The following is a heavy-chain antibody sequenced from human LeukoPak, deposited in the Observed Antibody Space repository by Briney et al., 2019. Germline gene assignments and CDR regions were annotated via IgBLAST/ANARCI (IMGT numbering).Heavy chain of an antibody. CDR3: ARVGSTVAAGTPDY. V-gene: IGHV3-11*06. J-gene: IGHJ4*02. CDR1: GFTFSDYY. D-gene: IGHD6-13*01. Sequence: GGSLRLSCAASGFTFSDYYMSWIRQAPGKGLEWLSDISGSGSHTTYADSVRGRFTISRDNAKNSLSLQVNSLRADDTAVYYCARVGSTVAAGTPDYWGQGTLVTVSS. CDR2: ISGSGSHT.